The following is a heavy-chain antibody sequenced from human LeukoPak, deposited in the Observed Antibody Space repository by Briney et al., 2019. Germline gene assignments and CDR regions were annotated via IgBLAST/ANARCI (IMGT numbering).Heavy chain of an antibody. J-gene: IGHJ4*02. D-gene: IGHD1-26*01. Sequence: GGSLRLSCAASGFTFSSYSMNWVRQAPGKGLEWVSSISSSSSYIYYVDSVKGRFTISRDNAKNSLYLQMNSLRAEDTAVYYCARAREWELLTIDYWGQGTLVTVSS. V-gene: IGHV3-21*01. CDR2: ISSSSSYI. CDR3: ARAREWELLTIDY. CDR1: GFTFSSYS.